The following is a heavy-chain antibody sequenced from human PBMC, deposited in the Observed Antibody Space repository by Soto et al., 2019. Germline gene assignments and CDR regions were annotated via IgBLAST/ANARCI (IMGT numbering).Heavy chain of an antibody. CDR2: IIPIFGTA. CDR1: GYTFTSYG. J-gene: IGHJ5*02. V-gene: IGHV1-69*13. Sequence: GVSVKVSCKASGYTFTSYGISWVRQAPGQGLEWMGGIIPIFGTANYAQKFQGRVTITADESTSTAYMELSSLRSEDTAVYYCARVVKRGGIVLVPAAVGLANWFDPWGQGTLVTVSS. CDR3: ARVVKRGGIVLVPAAVGLANWFDP. D-gene: IGHD2-2*01.